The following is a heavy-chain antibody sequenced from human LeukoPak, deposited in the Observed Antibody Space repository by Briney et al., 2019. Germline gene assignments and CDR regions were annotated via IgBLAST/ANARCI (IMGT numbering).Heavy chain of an antibody. V-gene: IGHV3-21*01. J-gene: IGHJ2*01. D-gene: IGHD4-17*01. Sequence: GGSLRLSCAASGFAFSSYSMNWVRQAPGKGLEWVSSISSSSSYIYYADSVKGRFTISRDNAKYSLYLQMNSLRAEDTAVYYCARAQGDYVPLFDLWGRGTLVTVSS. CDR3: ARAQGDYVPLFDL. CDR2: ISSSSSYI. CDR1: GFAFSSYS.